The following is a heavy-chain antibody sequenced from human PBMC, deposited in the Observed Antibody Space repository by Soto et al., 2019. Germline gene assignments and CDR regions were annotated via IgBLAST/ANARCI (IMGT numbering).Heavy chain of an antibody. J-gene: IGHJ4*02. CDR1: GFTFSSYA. CDR2: ISGSGGST. Sequence: PGGSLRLSCAASGFTFSSYAMSWVRQAPGKGLEWVSAISGSGGSTYYADYVKGRFTISRDNSKNTLYLQMNSLRAEDTAVFYCAKSVLRWTSPFFFDYWGQGTLVTVSS. CDR3: AKSVLRWTSPFFFDY. D-gene: IGHD2-15*01. V-gene: IGHV3-23*01.